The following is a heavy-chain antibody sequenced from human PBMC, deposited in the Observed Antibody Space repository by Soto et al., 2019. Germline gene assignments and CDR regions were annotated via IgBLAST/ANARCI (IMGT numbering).Heavy chain of an antibody. Sequence: GALRSSSAACGVTFSSSAMRSVRQAPGKGLEWVSAISGSGGSTYYADSVKGRFTISRDNSKNTLYLQMNSLRAEDTAVYYCAKEKRIGSGSSGGAYWGQGTLVPVSS. CDR3: AKEKRIGSGSSGGAY. D-gene: IGHD6-6*01. J-gene: IGHJ4*02. CDR1: GVTFSSSA. V-gene: IGHV3-23*01. CDR2: ISGSGGST.